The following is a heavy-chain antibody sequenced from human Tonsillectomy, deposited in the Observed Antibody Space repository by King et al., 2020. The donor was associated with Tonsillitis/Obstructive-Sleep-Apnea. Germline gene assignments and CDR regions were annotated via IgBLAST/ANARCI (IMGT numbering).Heavy chain of an antibody. Sequence: VQLVESGGGLVQPGGSLRLSCSASGFPFSNYAMHWVRQAPGKGLEYVATINSKGDNTYHPDLVKGRFTISRDNSENTLFLQMRSLKSEDTALFYCVKSGARAFDIWGQGTMVTVSS. CDR3: VKSGARAFDI. D-gene: IGHD2-15*01. CDR2: INSKGDNT. CDR1: GFPFSNYA. J-gene: IGHJ3*02. V-gene: IGHV3-64D*09.